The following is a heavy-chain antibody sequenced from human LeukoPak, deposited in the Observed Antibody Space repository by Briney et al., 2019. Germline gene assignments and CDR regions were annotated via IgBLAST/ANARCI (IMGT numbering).Heavy chain of an antibody. V-gene: IGHV3-23*01. CDR3: AKNTIFGVVTYYFDH. J-gene: IGHJ4*02. D-gene: IGHD3-3*01. Sequence: GGSLRLSCAASGFTFSSHAMSWVRQAPGVGLEWVSAISGSGVNTYYADSVKGRFTISRDNSKNTVYLQMNSLRAEDTAIYYCAKNTIFGVVTYYFDHWGQGTLVTVSS. CDR1: GFTFSSHA. CDR2: ISGSGVNT.